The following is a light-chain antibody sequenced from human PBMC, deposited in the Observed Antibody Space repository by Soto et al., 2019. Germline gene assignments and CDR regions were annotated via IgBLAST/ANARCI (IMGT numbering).Light chain of an antibody. CDR3: QQYGSSPRT. V-gene: IGKV3-20*01. CDR2: DAS. CDR1: QSVGYH. J-gene: IGKJ1*01. Sequence: EIVLTQSPATLSLSPGEGARLSCRASQSVGYHLAWYQQKPGQAPRLLIYDASNRATGIPARFSGSGSGTDFTLTISRLEPEDFAVYYCQQYGSSPRTFGQGTKVDI.